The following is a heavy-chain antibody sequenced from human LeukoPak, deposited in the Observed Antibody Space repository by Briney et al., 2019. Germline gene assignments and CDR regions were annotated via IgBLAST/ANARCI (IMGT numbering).Heavy chain of an antibody. J-gene: IGHJ4*02. Sequence: GGSLRLSCAASGFTFSSYGMHWVRQAPGKGLEWVAVISYDGSNKYYADSVKGRFTISRDNSKNTLYLQMNSLRAEDTAVYYCAKEAYSGYDPEIHFDYWAREPWSPSPQ. CDR2: ISYDGSNK. CDR1: GFTFSSYG. CDR3: AKEAYSGYDPEIHFDY. V-gene: IGHV3-30*18. D-gene: IGHD5-12*01.